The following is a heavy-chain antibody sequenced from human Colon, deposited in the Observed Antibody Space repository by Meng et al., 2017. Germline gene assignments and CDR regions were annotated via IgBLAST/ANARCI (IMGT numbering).Heavy chain of an antibody. CDR1: GGSISSGGYY. V-gene: IGHV4-31*03. J-gene: IGHJ4*02. Sequence: QVQLQESGPGLVKPSQTLSLTCTVSGGSISSGGYYWSWIRQHPGKGLEWIGYIYYSGNTYYNPSLKSRVTISVDTSKNQFSLKLSSVTAADTVVYYCARYCASTNCYTGFDFWGQGTLVTVSS. CDR2: IYYSGNT. D-gene: IGHD2-2*02. CDR3: ARYCASTNCYTGFDF.